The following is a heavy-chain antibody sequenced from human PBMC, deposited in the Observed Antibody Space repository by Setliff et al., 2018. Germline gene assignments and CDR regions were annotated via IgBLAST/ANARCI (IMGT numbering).Heavy chain of an antibody. CDR1: GGTFSSYA. CDR2: IIPILGIA. D-gene: IGHD6-6*01. Sequence: SVKVSCKASGGTFSSYAISWVRQAPGQGLEWMGGIIPILGIANYAQKFQGRVTITTDESTSTAYMELSSLRSEDTAVYFCARVFGSSSSPYNYYYYMDVWGKGTTVTVSS. V-gene: IGHV1-69*10. J-gene: IGHJ6*03. CDR3: ARVFGSSSSPYNYYYYMDV.